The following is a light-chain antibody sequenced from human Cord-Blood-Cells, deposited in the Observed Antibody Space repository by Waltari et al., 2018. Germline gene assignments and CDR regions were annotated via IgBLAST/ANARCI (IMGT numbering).Light chain of an antibody. Sequence: EIVLTQSPPTLSLSPGDRAPLSCRASQSVSSYLAWYQQKPGQAPRLLIYDASNRATGIPARFSGSGSGTDFTLTISSLEPEDFAVYYCQQRSNWLLTFGGGTKVEIK. V-gene: IGKV3-11*01. J-gene: IGKJ4*01. CDR1: QSVSSY. CDR3: QQRSNWLLT. CDR2: DAS.